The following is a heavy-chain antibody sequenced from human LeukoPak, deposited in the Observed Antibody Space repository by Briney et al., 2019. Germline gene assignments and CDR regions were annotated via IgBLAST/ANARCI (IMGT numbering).Heavy chain of an antibody. Sequence: ASVKVSCKASGYTFTSYDINWVRQATGQGLEWMGWMNPNSGNTGYAQKFQGRITITRNTSISTAYMELSSLRSEDTAVYYCARGSRILEWLPYSYYYYMDVWGKGTTVTVSS. CDR1: GYTFTSYD. CDR3: ARGSRILEWLPYSYYYYMDV. J-gene: IGHJ6*03. V-gene: IGHV1-8*03. D-gene: IGHD3-3*01. CDR2: MNPNSGNT.